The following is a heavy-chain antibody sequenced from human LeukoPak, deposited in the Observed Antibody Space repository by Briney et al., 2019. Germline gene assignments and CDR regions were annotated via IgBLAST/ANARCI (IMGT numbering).Heavy chain of an antibody. Sequence: ASVKISCKVSGYTFTDYYMHWVQQAPGKGLEWMGLADPEDGETIFAKKFQGRVTITADTSRDTSYMELSSLRSEDTAVYYCATDLVGDSSGYTFDHWGQGTLVTVSS. CDR1: GYTFTDYY. D-gene: IGHD3-22*01. CDR2: ADPEDGET. J-gene: IGHJ4*02. CDR3: ATDLVGDSSGYTFDH. V-gene: IGHV1-69-2*01.